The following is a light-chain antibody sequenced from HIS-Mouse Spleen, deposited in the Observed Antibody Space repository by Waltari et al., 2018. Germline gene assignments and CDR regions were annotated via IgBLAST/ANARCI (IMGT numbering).Light chain of an antibody. CDR2: KAS. J-gene: IGLJ3*02. Sequence: SYELTQPPSVSVSPGQTARITCSGDALPKQYAYWYQQKPGQAPVLGIYKASGRPSGIPERFSGSSSGTTVTLTISGVQAEDEADYYCQSADSSGTYWVFGGGTKLTVL. CDR1: ALPKQY. V-gene: IGLV3-25*03. CDR3: QSADSSGTYWV.